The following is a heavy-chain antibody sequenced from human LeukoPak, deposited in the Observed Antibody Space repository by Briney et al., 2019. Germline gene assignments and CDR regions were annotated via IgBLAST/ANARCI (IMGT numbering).Heavy chain of an antibody. Sequence: PSETLSLTCTVSGGSISSGGYYWSWIRQPPGKGLEWIGEINHSGSTNYNPSLKSRVTISVDTSKNQFSLKLSSVTAADTAVYYCARLPAAHFDYWGQGTLVTVSS. CDR2: INHSGST. J-gene: IGHJ4*02. D-gene: IGHD6-13*01. CDR3: ARLPAAHFDY. CDR1: GGSISSGGYY. V-gene: IGHV4-39*07.